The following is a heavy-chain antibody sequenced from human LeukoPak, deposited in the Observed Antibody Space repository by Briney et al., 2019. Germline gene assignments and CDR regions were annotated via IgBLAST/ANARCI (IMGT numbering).Heavy chain of an antibody. J-gene: IGHJ4*02. Sequence: SETLSLTCTVSGGSISSSSYYWGWIRQLPGKGLEWIGSIYYSGSTYYNPSLKSRVTISVDTSKNQFSLKLSSVTAADTAVYYCARHRASAFEYFDYWGQGTLVTVSS. V-gene: IGHV4-39*01. CDR1: GGSISSSSYY. CDR2: IYYSGST. D-gene: IGHD3-3*02. CDR3: ARHRASAFEYFDY.